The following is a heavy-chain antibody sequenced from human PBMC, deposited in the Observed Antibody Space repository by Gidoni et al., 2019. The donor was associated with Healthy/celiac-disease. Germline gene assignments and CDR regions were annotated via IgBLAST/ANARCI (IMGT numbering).Heavy chain of an antibody. J-gene: IGHJ6*03. D-gene: IGHD3-3*01. CDR1: GFPFSSYS. V-gene: IGHV3-48*02. CDR2: ISSSSSTI. CDR3: ARDVKTSTIFGVVTLGYYYYYYMDV. Sequence: EVQLVESGGGLVQPGGSLRLSCAASGFPFSSYSMNWVRQAPGKGLEWVSYISSSSSTIYYADSVKGRFTISRDNAKNSLYLQMNSLRDEDTAVYYCARDVKTSTIFGVVTLGYYYYYYMDVWGKGTTVTVSS.